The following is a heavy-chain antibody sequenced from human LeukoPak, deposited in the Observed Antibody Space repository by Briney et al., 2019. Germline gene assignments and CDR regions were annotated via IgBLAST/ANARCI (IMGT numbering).Heavy chain of an antibody. Sequence: SVNVSCKVSGGIFSSYAISWVRQAPGQGLEWMGGIIPIFGTANYAQKFQGRVTITADESTSTAYMELSSLRSENTAVYYCATCARNFYCYRFDYWGQGTLVTVSS. V-gene: IGHV1-69*01. CDR2: IIPIFGTA. CDR3: ATCARNFYCYRFDY. J-gene: IGHJ4*02. D-gene: IGHD2-2*02. CDR1: GGIFSSYA.